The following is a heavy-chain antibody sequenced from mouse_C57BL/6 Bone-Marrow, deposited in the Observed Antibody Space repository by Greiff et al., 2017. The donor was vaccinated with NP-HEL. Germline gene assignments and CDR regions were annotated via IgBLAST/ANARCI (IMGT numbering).Heavy chain of an antibody. CDR1: GYTFTSYG. CDR3: ARYRPYYAMDY. V-gene: IGHV1-81*01. Sequence: VQVVESGAELARPGASVKLSCKASGYTFTSYGISWVKQRTGQGLEWIGEIYPRSGNTYYNEKFKGKATLTADKSSSTAYMELRSLTSEDSAVYFCARYRPYYAMDYWGQGTSVTVSS. CDR2: IYPRSGNT. J-gene: IGHJ4*01.